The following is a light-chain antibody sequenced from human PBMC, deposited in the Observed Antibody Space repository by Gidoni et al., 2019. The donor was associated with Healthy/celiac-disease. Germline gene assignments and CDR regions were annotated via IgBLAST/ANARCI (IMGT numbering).Light chain of an antibody. Sequence: SALTQPPSASGSPGQSVTSSCTGPSSDVGGYNYVSWYQQPPGKAPKLMIYEVSKRPSGVPDRFSGSTSVNTASLTVSGLQAEDEADYYCSSYAGSNNLVFGGGTKLTVL. CDR3: SSYAGSNNLV. V-gene: IGLV2-8*01. J-gene: IGLJ2*01. CDR2: EVS. CDR1: SSDVGGYNY.